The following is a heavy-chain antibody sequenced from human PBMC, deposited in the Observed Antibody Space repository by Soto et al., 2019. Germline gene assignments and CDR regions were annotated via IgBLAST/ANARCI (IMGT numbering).Heavy chain of an antibody. V-gene: IGHV1-46*01. J-gene: IGHJ1*01. D-gene: IGHD3-10*01. CDR3: AGRGGDSFCFQH. CDR2: INPSGGST. Sequence: ASVKVSCKASGYTFTSYYMHWVRQAPGQGLEWMGIINPSGGSTSYAQKFQGRVTMTRDTSTSTVYMELSSLISEDTAVYYLAGRGGDSFCFQHWGQGTLVTVSS. CDR1: GYTFTSYY.